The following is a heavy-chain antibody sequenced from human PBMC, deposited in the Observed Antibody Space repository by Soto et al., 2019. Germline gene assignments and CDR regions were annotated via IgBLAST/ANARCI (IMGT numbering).Heavy chain of an antibody. CDR2: ISGGGNAA. D-gene: IGHD3-3*02. V-gene: IGHV3-23*01. Sequence: GGSLTLSCAASRFTCSSYAMSWVRQAPGKGLEWVSSISGGGNAAYYADSVKGRFTISRDNSQNTLYLQMSSLRADDTAVYYCARSLFLASTDTEPFDSWGQGALVTVSS. J-gene: IGHJ4*02. CDR1: RFTCSSYA. CDR3: ARSLFLASTDTEPFDS.